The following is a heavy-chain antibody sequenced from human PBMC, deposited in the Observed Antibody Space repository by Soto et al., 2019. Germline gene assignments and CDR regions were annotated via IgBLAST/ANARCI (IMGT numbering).Heavy chain of an antibody. Sequence: SGPTLVNPTQTLTLTCTFSGFSLSTSGVGVGWIRQPPGKALEWLALIYWDDDRRYSPSLKSRLTITKDTSKNQVVLTMTNMDPVDTAAYYCAHTYDILTDSILTGYEPWFDPWGQGTLVTVSS. J-gene: IGHJ5*02. CDR3: AHTYDILTDSILTGYEPWFDP. CDR2: IYWDDDR. D-gene: IGHD3-9*01. CDR1: GFSLSTSGVG. V-gene: IGHV2-5*02.